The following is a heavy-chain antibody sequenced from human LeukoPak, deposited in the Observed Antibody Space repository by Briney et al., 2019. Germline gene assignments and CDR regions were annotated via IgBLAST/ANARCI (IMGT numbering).Heavy chain of an antibody. D-gene: IGHD6-19*01. CDR3: ARPVGYSSGFDAFDI. CDR1: GGSISSSSYY. Sequence: SETLSLTCTVSGGSISSSSYYWGWIRQPPGKGLEWIGSIYYSGSTYYNPSLKSRVTISVDTSKNQFSLKLSSVIAADTAVYYCARPVGYSSGFDAFDIWGQGTMVTVSS. CDR2: IYYSGST. J-gene: IGHJ3*02. V-gene: IGHV4-39*01.